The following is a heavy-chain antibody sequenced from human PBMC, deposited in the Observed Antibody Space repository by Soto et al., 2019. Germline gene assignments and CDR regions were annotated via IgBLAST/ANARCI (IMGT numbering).Heavy chain of an antibody. CDR3: ARDLRRIQLWPHYYYYGMDV. D-gene: IGHD5-18*01. J-gene: IGHJ6*02. CDR1: GFTFSSYS. Sequence: PGGSLRLSCAASGFTFSSYSINWVRQAPGKGLEWVSYISSSSSTIYYADSVKGRFTISRDNAKNSLYLQMNSLRDEDTAVYYCARDLRRIQLWPHYYYYGMDVWGQGTTVTVSS. V-gene: IGHV3-48*02. CDR2: ISSSSSTI.